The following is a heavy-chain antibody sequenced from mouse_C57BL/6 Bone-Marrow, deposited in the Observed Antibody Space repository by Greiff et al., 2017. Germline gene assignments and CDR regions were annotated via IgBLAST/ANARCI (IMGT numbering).Heavy chain of an antibody. CDR3: ERSTGVPCLFAY. J-gene: IGHJ3*01. CDR1: GYTFTSYW. Sequence: QVQLQQSGAELAKPGASVKMSCKASGYTFTSYWMHWVKQRPGQGLEWIGYINPSSGYTKYNQKFKDKATLTADKSSRTAYMQLSSLTYEDSAVYSCERSTGVPCLFAYWGQGTLVTVSS. D-gene: IGHD1-1*01. CDR2: INPSSGYT. V-gene: IGHV1-7*01.